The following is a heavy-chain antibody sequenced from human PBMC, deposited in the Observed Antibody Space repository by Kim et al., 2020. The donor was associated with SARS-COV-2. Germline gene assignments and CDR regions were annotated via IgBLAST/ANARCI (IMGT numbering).Heavy chain of an antibody. J-gene: IGHJ4*02. CDR3: ARGGGAPLDY. CDR2: IYYNGST. CDR1: GGSISSGGYY. D-gene: IGHD3-16*01. V-gene: IGHV4-31*03. Sequence: SETLSLTCTVSGGSISSGGYYWSWIRQHPGKGLEWIGYIYYNGSTYYNPSLKSRVTISVDTSKNQFSLKLSSVTAADTAVYYCARGGGAPLDYWGQGTLVTVSS.